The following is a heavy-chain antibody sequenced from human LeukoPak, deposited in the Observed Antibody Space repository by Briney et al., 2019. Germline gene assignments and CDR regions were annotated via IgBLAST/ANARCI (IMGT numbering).Heavy chain of an antibody. CDR2: ISSSGSTI. Sequence: GGSLRLSCAASGFTFSSYDMNWVRQAPGKGLEWVSYISSSGSTIYYAGSVKGRFTISRDNAKNSLYLQMNSLRAEDTAVYYRARIRSRGEGYYYYYYMDVWGKGTTVTVSS. CDR3: ARIRSRGEGYYYYYYMDV. V-gene: IGHV3-48*03. J-gene: IGHJ6*03. CDR1: GFTFSSYD.